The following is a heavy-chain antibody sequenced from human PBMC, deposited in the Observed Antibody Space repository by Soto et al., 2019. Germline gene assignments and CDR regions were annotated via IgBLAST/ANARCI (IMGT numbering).Heavy chain of an antibody. V-gene: IGHV4-31*03. CDR2: IYYSGST. D-gene: IGHD2-15*01. CDR1: GGSISSGGYY. Sequence: SETLSLTCTVSGGSISSGGYYWSWIRQHPGKGLEWIGYIYYSGSTYYNPSLKSRVTISVDTSKNQFSLKLSSVTAADTAVYYCARYCSGGRCYYYFDYWGQGTLVTVSS. CDR3: ARYCSGGRCYYYFDY. J-gene: IGHJ4*02.